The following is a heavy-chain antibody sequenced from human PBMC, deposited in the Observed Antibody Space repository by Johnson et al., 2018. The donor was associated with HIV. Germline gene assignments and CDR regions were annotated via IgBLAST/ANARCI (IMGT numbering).Heavy chain of an antibody. D-gene: IGHD5/OR15-5a*01. CDR2: INWTGGNT. Sequence: EVQLVESGGGVVQPGGSLRLSCAASGFTFDDYGMSWVRQVPGKGLEWVSGINWTGGNTGYVDSVKGRFTISRDNAKNSLYIQMNSLRAEDTAVYCCAKALSVGQGAFDIWGQGTMVTVSS. CDR3: AKALSVGQGAFDI. V-gene: IGHV3-20*04. J-gene: IGHJ3*02. CDR1: GFTFDDYG.